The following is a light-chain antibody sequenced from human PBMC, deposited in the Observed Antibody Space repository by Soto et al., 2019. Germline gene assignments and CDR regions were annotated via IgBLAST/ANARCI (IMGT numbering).Light chain of an antibody. J-gene: IGKJ1*01. CDR3: QQYNNWPQT. CDR2: GAS. V-gene: IGKV3-15*01. Sequence: EIVLTQSPGTLSLSPVERVTLSFRASQSVSSNYLAWYQQKPGQAPRLLIYGASTRATGIPARFSGSGSATEFTLTISSLQSEDFAVYYCQQYNNWPQTFGQGTKVDIK. CDR1: QSVSSN.